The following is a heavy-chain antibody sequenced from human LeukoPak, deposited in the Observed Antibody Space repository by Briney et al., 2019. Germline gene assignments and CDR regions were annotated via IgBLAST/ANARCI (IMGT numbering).Heavy chain of an antibody. D-gene: IGHD3-16*01. CDR2: ISWDGGST. CDR3: AKGPLGGI. V-gene: IGHV3-43D*03. J-gene: IGHJ3*02. CDR1: GFTFDDYA. Sequence: GGSLRLSCAASGFTFDDYAMHWVRQAPGKGLEWVSHISWDGGSTYYADSVKGRFTISRDNSKNSLYLQMNSLRAEDTAVYYCAKGPLGGIWGQGTMVTVSS.